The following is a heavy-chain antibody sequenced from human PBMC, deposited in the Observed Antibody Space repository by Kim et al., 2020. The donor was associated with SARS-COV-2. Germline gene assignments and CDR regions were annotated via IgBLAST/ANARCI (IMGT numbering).Heavy chain of an antibody. CDR2: IYYSGST. D-gene: IGHD3-3*01. V-gene: IGHV4-59*01. Sequence: SETLSLTCTVSGGSISSYYWSWIRQPPGKGLEWIGYIYYSGSTNYNPSLKSRVTISVDTSKNQFSLKLSSVTAADTAVYYCARVGFWSGYHTLGMDVWGQGTTVTVSS. J-gene: IGHJ6*02. CDR3: ARVGFWSGYHTLGMDV. CDR1: GGSISSYY.